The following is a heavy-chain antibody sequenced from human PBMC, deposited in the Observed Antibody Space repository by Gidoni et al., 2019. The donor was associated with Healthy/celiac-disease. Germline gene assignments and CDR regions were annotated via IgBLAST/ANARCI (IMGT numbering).Heavy chain of an antibody. D-gene: IGHD6-6*01. CDR1: GFTFDDYA. V-gene: IGHV3-9*01. CDR3: AKDMYSSSSGFVDY. Sequence: EVQLVESGGGLVQPGRSLRLSCTASGFTFDDYAMHWVRQAPGKGLEWVSGISWNSGSIGYADSVKGRFTISRDNAKNSLYLQMNSLRAEDTALYYCAKDMYSSSSGFVDYWGQGTLVTVSS. J-gene: IGHJ4*02. CDR2: ISWNSGSI.